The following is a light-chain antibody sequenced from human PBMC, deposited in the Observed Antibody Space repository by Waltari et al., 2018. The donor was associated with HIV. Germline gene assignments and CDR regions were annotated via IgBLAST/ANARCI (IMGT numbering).Light chain of an antibody. CDR3: QSTDYDGTWV. CDR1: ALPKKY. J-gene: IGLJ3*02. V-gene: IGLV3-25*03. CDR2: KDI. Sequence: SYDLTQTPSVSVSPGQTARINCSRGALPKKYSSWYRQKAGQAPILLIYKDIERSSGIPERISCSGSGTGVTLTITDVQAEDEGDYFCQSTDYDGTWVFGGGTKLTVL.